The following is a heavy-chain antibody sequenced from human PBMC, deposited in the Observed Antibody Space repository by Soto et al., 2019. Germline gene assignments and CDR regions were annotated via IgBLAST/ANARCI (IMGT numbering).Heavy chain of an antibody. J-gene: IGHJ6*02. V-gene: IGHV3-30*18. D-gene: IGHD1-26*01. CDR2: ISYDGSNK. Sequence: QVQLVESGGGVVQPGRSLRLSCAASGFTFSSYGMHWVRQAPGKGLEWVAVISYDGSNKYYADSVKGRFTISRDNSKNTLYLQMNSLRAEDTAVYYCAKDSSGSYYYGMDVWGQGTTVTVSS. CDR1: GFTFSSYG. CDR3: AKDSSGSYYYGMDV.